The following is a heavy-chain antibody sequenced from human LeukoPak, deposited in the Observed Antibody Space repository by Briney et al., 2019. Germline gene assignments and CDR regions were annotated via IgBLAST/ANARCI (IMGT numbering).Heavy chain of an antibody. CDR2: ISSDSDYT. D-gene: IGHD3-10*01. Sequence: GGSLRLSCAASGLTFSNFAMSWVRQAPGKGPEWVSSISSDSDYTFYADSVKGRFIVSRDNSKNTLYLQMYSLRAGDTAVYYCAKIGVIGKWYYDIWGRGTLVTVSS. J-gene: IGHJ2*01. CDR3: AKIGVIGKWYYDI. V-gene: IGHV3-23*01. CDR1: GLTFSNFA.